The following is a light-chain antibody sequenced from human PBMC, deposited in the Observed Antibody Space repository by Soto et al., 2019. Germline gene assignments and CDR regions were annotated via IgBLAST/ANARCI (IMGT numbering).Light chain of an antibody. CDR2: EVS. CDR3: SSYTTSRTWV. V-gene: IGLV2-14*01. CDR1: SSDVGNYNY. Sequence: QSVLTQPASVSGSPGQSITISCTRTSSDVGNYNYVSWYQHHPGKAPKLMIYEVSYRPSGVSVRFSGSKSGNTASLTISGLQAEDEANYYCSSYTTSRTWVFGGGTKLTVL. J-gene: IGLJ3*02.